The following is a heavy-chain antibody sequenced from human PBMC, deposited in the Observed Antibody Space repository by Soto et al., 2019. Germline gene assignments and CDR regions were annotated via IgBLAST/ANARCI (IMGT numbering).Heavy chain of an antibody. Sequence: VKVSCKASGYTFTSYGIRWVRQAPEQELEWIGWISAYNGNTNYAQKLQGTVTMTTDTSTSTAYMELRSLRSADTAVYYCASIVGGSSWSDYWGQGTLVTVSS. D-gene: IGHD6-13*01. CDR3: ASIVGGSSWSDY. V-gene: IGHV1-18*01. CDR2: ISAYNGNT. CDR1: GYTFTSYG. J-gene: IGHJ4*02.